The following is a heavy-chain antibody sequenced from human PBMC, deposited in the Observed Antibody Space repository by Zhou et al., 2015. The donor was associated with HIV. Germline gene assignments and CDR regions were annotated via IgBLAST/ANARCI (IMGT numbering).Heavy chain of an antibody. V-gene: IGHV1-69*01. D-gene: IGHD6-13*01. Sequence: QVQLVQSGAEVKKPGSSVKVSCKASGGTFSSYAISWVRQAPGQGLEWMGGIIPIFGTANYAQKFQGRVTITADESTSTAYMELSSLRSEDTAVYYCAREDIAAAGTSYYYYGMDVWGQGTTVTVSS. J-gene: IGHJ6*02. CDR2: IIPIFGTA. CDR3: AREDIAAAGTSYYYYGMDV. CDR1: GGTFSSYA.